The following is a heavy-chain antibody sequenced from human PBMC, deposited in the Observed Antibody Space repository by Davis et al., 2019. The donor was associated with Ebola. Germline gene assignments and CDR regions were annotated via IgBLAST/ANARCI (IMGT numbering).Heavy chain of an antibody. D-gene: IGHD3-16*01. CDR3: VRGWGRSGLDV. CDR2: TYYTSKWHN. CDR1: GDSVFGKNGA. Sequence: PSATLSLTCAISGDSVFGKNGAWNWIRQSPSRGLEWLGRTYYTSKWHNDYGESVKSRITINPDTSTNQLSLQLNSVTPEDTAVYYCVRGWGRSGLDVWGEGTTVTV. J-gene: IGHJ6*02. V-gene: IGHV6-1*01.